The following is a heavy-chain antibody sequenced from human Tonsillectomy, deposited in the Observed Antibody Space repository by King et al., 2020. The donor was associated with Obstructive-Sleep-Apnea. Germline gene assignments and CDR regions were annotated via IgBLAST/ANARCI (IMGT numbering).Heavy chain of an antibody. V-gene: IGHV1-69*01. CDR1: GGTFSSYA. CDR2: IIPIFGTA. J-gene: IGHJ4*02. CDR3: ARGYRVVVTAILDY. D-gene: IGHD2-21*02. Sequence: QVQLVESGAEVKKPGSSVKVSCTASGGTFSSYAISWVRQAPGQGLEWMGGIIPIFGTANYAQQFQGRVTITADESTSTAYMELSSLRSEDTAVYYCARGYRVVVTAILDYWGQGTLVTVSS.